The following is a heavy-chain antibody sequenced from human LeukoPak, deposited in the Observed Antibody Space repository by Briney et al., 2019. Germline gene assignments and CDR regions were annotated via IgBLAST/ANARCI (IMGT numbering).Heavy chain of an antibody. J-gene: IGHJ3*02. V-gene: IGHV3-11*04. Sequence: GGSLRLSCAASGFTFSDYYMGWIRQAPGRGLEWVSYTTNTGSPRYYADSVKGRFTISRDNAKNSLSLHINSLGTDDTAVYYCARGRGEWGAFTGPVGFDIWGQGKRVTV. D-gene: IGHD3-16*01. CDR1: GFTFSDYY. CDR3: ARGRGEWGAFTGPVGFDI. CDR2: TTNTGSPR.